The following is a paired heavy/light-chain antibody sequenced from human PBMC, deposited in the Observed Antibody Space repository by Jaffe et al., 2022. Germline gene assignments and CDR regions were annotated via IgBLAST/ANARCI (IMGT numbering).Heavy chain of an antibody. V-gene: IGHV1-69*05. J-gene: IGHJ5*02. D-gene: IGHD3-22*01. CDR3: ARDIMEDDSSGYYYGGTRTSPWFDP. CDR1: GGTFSSYA. CDR2: IIPIFGTA. Sequence: QVQLVQSGAEVKKPGSSVKVSCKASGGTFSSYAISWVRQAPGQGLEWMGGIIPIFGTANYAQKFQGRVTITTDESTSTAYMELSSLRSEDTAVYYCARDIMEDDSSGYYYGGTRTSPWFDPWGQGTLVTVSS.
Light chain of an antibody. J-gene: IGLJ3*02. CDR3: QTWGTGTWV. CDR1: SGHSSYA. V-gene: IGLV4-69*01. Sequence: QLVLTQSPSASASLGASVKLTCTLSSGHSSYAIAWHQQQPEKGPRYLMKLNSDGSHSKGDGIPDRFSGSSSGAERYLTISSLQSEDEADYYCQTWGTGTWVFGGGTKLTVL. CDR2: LNSDGSH.